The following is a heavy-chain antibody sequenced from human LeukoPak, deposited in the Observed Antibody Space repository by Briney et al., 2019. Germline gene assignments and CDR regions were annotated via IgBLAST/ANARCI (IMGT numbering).Heavy chain of an antibody. V-gene: IGHV1-2*02. CDR3: ARDKGNYVWGSYRPTLNFDY. CDR2: INPNSGGT. J-gene: IGHJ4*02. D-gene: IGHD3-16*02. Sequence: ASVKVSCKASGYTFTGYYIHWVRQAPGQGLEWMGWINPNSGGTNYAQKFQGRVTMTRDTSISTAYMELSRLRSDDTAVYYCARDKGNYVWGSYRPTLNFDYWGQGTLVTVSS. CDR1: GYTFTGYY.